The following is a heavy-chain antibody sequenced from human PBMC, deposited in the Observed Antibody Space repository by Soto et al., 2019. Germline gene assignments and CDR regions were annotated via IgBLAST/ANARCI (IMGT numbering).Heavy chain of an antibody. Sequence: GGSLRLSCAASGFAVADQYMSWIRQAPGKGLEWVSYISSSGSTIYYADSVKGRFTISRDNAKNSLYLQMNSLRAEDTAVYYCARDRQWLVPNDAFDIWGQGTMVTVSS. CDR3: ARDRQWLVPNDAFDI. CDR2: ISSSGSTI. D-gene: IGHD6-19*01. J-gene: IGHJ3*02. V-gene: IGHV3-11*01. CDR1: GFAVADQY.